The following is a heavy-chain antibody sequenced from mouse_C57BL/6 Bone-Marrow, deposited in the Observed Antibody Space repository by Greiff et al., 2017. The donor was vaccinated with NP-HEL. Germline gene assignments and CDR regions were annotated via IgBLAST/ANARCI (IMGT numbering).Heavy chain of an antibody. CDR2: ISSGSSTL. Sequence: EVKLVESGGGLVKPGGSLKLSCAASGFTFSDYGMHWVRQAPEKGLEWVAYISSGSSTLYSADPVKGRFAISRANAKNTLFLQMTSLRSEDTAMDYCARRVFGYDRGYYFDYWGQGTTRTVSS. J-gene: IGHJ2*01. CDR1: GFTFSDYG. D-gene: IGHD2-2*01. CDR3: ARRVFGYDRGYYFDY. V-gene: IGHV5-17*01.